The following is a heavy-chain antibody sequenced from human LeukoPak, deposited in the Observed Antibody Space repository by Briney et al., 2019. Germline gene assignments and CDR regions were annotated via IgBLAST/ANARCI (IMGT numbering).Heavy chain of an antibody. V-gene: IGHV3-7*01. CDR1: RFDFRNYW. D-gene: IGHD2-15*01. J-gene: IGHJ4*02. CDR3: ARGGGLNTNFDY. Sequence: GASMRLSCAASRFDFRNYWMGWVRQAPGEVLEWVTNTKPDGSAEYYADSVRGRFTTSRDNANNFLYLQMNRLRAEDTAVYYCARGGGLNTNFDYWGQGTLVTVSS. CDR2: TKPDGSAE.